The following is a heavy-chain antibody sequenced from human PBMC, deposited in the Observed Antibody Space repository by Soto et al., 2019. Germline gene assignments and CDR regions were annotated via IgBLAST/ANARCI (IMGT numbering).Heavy chain of an antibody. CDR2: IYYSGST. J-gene: IGHJ4*02. D-gene: IGHD3-9*01. V-gene: IGHV4-30-4*01. CDR1: GGSISSGDYY. CDR3: GREREYFDILTGYYKIVDY. Sequence: SETLSLTCTVSGGSISSGDYYWSWIRQPPGKGLEWIGYIYYSGSTYYNPSLKSRVTISVDTSKNQFSLKLSSVTAADTAVYYCGREREYFDILTGYYKIVDYWGQGTLVTVS.